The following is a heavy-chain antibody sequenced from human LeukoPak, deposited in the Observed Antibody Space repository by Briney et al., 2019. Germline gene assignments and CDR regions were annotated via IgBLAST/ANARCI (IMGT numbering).Heavy chain of an antibody. CDR3: AKNSASHCSSTSCYPPRGGWFDP. V-gene: IGHV3-7*01. CDR1: DFSFGDYW. J-gene: IGHJ5*02. CDR2: IKQDGSNK. D-gene: IGHD2-2*01. Sequence: GGSLRLSCAASDFSFGDYWMTWVRQAPGRGLAWVANIKQDGSNKYYADSVKGRFTISRDNSKNTLYLQMNSLRAEDTAVYYCAKNSASHCSSTSCYPPRGGWFDPWGQGTLVTVSS.